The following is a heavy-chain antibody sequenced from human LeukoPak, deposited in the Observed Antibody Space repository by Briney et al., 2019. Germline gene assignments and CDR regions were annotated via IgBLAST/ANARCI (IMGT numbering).Heavy chain of an antibody. D-gene: IGHD3-16*02. Sequence: PSETLSLTCTVSGGSISSYYWSWIRQPPGKGLEWIGYIYYSGSTNYNPSLKSRVTISVDTSKNQFSLKLSSVTAADTAVYYCARDAKYVWGNYRWFDPWGQGILVTVSS. CDR3: ARDAKYVWGNYRWFDP. J-gene: IGHJ5*02. CDR1: GGSISSYY. CDR2: IYYSGST. V-gene: IGHV4-59*01.